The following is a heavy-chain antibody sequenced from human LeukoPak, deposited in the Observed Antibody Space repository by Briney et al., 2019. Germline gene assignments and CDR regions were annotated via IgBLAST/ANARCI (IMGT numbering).Heavy chain of an antibody. CDR2: IIPIFGTA. CDR3: ASYNWNYGGWFDP. D-gene: IGHD1-7*01. CDR1: GGTFSSYA. Sequence: ASVKVSCKASGGTFSSYAISWVRQAPGQGLEWMGGIIPIFGTANYAQKFQGRVTITADESTSTAYMELSSLRSEDTAVYYCASYNWNYGGWFDPWGQGTLVTVSS. J-gene: IGHJ5*02. V-gene: IGHV1-69*13.